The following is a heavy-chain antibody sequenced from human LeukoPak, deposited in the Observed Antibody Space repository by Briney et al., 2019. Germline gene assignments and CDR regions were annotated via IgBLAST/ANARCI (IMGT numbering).Heavy chain of an antibody. V-gene: IGHV4-61*02. Sequence: SETLSLTCTVSGGSTSSGSYYWSWIRQPAGKSLKWIGRIYTSGSTNYNPSLKSRVTISVDTSKNQFSLKLSSVTAADTAAYYCARLSSGYTYYFDYWGQGTLVTVSS. CDR1: GGSTSSGSYY. D-gene: IGHD3-22*01. CDR3: ARLSSGYTYYFDY. J-gene: IGHJ4*02. CDR2: IYTSGST.